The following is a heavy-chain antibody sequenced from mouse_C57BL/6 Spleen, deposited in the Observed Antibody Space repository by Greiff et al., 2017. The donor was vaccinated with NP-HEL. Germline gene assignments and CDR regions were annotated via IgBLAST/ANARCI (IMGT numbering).Heavy chain of an antibody. CDR1: GFTFSDYY. CDR2: INYDGSST. CDR3: ARGRWLLLY. V-gene: IGHV5-16*01. J-gene: IGHJ2*01. D-gene: IGHD2-3*01. Sequence: EVKLMESEGGLVQPGSSMKLSCTASGFTFSDYYMAWVRQVPEKGLEWVANINYDGSSTYYLDSLKSRFIISRDNAKNILYLQMSSLKSEDTATYYCARGRWLLLYWGQGTTLTVSS.